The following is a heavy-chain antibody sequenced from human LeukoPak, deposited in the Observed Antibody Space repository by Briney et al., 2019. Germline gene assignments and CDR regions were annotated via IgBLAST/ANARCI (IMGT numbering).Heavy chain of an antibody. Sequence: PSETLSLTCTVSGDSISSGSCYWSWIRRPAGKGLEWIGRIYTSGSTNYNPSLKSRVTISVDTSKNQFFLKLSSVTAADTAVYYRARHRIKLRYFDWLSGFDYWGQGTLVTVSS. CDR1: GDSISSGSCY. J-gene: IGHJ4*02. CDR3: ARHRIKLRYFDWLSGFDY. D-gene: IGHD3-9*01. CDR2: IYTSGST. V-gene: IGHV4-61*02.